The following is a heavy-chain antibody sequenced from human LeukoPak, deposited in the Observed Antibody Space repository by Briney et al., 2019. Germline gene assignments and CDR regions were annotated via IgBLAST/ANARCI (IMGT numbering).Heavy chain of an antibody. CDR2: IKQEGSEI. CDR3: AGDLPGIAVAGRVFDY. D-gene: IGHD6-19*01. V-gene: IGHV3-7*03. J-gene: IGHJ4*02. Sequence: GGSLRLSCAASGFTFSNYWLTWVRQAPGKGLEWVANIKQEGSEIHYVDSVKGRITISRDNAKNSLYLQMNSLRAEDTALYYCAGDLPGIAVAGRVFDYWGQGTLVTVSS. CDR1: GFTFSNYW.